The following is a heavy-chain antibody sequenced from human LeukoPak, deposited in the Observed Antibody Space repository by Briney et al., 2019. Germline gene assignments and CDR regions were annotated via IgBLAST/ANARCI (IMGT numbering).Heavy chain of an antibody. CDR3: ARDEPTVTTGPPVGY. Sequence: GGSLRLSCAASGFTFDDYGMSWVRQAPGKGLEWVSGINWNGGSTGYADSVKGRFTISRDNAKNTLYLQMNSLRVEDTAVYYCARDEPTVTTGPPVGYWGQGTLVTVSS. V-gene: IGHV3-20*04. CDR2: INWNGGST. J-gene: IGHJ4*02. CDR1: GFTFDDYG. D-gene: IGHD4-17*01.